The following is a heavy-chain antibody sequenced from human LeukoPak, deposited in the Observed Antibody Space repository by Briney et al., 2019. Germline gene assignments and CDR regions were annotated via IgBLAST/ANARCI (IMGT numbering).Heavy chain of an antibody. D-gene: IGHD2-2*01. J-gene: IGHJ6*02. Sequence: SETLSLTCAVYGGSFSGYYWSWIRQPPGKGLEWIGEINHSGSTNYNPSLKSRVTISVDTSKNQFSLKLSSVTAADTAVYYCARGVVVPAAMLVYYYGMDVWGQGTTVTVSS. CDR1: GGSFSGYY. CDR2: INHSGST. V-gene: IGHV4-34*01. CDR3: ARGVVVPAAMLVYYYGMDV.